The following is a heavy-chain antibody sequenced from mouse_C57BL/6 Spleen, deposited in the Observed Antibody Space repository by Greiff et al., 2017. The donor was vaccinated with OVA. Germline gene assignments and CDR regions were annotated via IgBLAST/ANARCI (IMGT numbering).Heavy chain of an antibody. D-gene: IGHD2-12*01. CDR3: ARGPYDRDWYFDV. CDR2: INPYNGDT. Sequence: EVQLQQSGPELVKPGDSVKISCKASGYSFTGYFMNWVMQSHGKSLEWIGRINPYNGDTFYNQKFKGKATLTVDKSSSTAHMELRSLTSEDSAVYYCARGPYDRDWYFDVWGTGTTVTVSS. CDR1: GYSFTGYF. J-gene: IGHJ1*03. V-gene: IGHV1-20*01.